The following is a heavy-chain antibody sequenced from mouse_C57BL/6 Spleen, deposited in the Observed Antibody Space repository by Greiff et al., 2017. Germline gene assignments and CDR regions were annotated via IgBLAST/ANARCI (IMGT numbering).Heavy chain of an antibody. CDR3: ARGNPYFDY. V-gene: IGHV5-16*01. J-gene: IGHJ2*01. CDR2: INYDGSST. Sequence: EVQLQESEGGLVQPGSSMKLSCTASGFTFSDYYMAWVRQVPEKGLEWVANINYDGSSTYYLDSLKSRFIISRDNAKNILYLQMSSLKSEDTATYYCARGNPYFDYWGQGTTLTVSS. CDR1: GFTFSDYY.